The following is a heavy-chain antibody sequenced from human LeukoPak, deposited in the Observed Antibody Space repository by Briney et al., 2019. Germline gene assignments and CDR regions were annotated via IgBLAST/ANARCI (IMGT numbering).Heavy chain of an antibody. J-gene: IGHJ4*02. D-gene: IGHD3-10*01. CDR3: ASYGPGSHDY. CDR2: IKTKAEGGTT. CDR1: GFTFSNAW. Sequence: GGSLRLSCAASGFTFSNAWMNWVRQAPGKGLEWVGRIKTKAEGGTTDYAAPVKGRFTISRDDSKNTVYLQMNSLKTEDTAVYYCASYGPGSHDYWGQGSLVTVSS. V-gene: IGHV3-15*01.